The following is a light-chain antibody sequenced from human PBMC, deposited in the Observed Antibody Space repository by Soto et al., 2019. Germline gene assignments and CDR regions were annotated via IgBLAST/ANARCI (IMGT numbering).Light chain of an antibody. CDR1: QSISSW. CDR2: DAS. J-gene: IGKJ4*01. V-gene: IGKV1-5*01. Sequence: SQKNPSAYTLTASLEDRATXSCRASQSISSWLAWYQQKPGKAPKLLIYDASSLERGVPSRFSGNGSGTEFTLTISSLQPDDFATHYCQQYKSYPPLAFGGGANVAIK. CDR3: QQYKSYPPLA.